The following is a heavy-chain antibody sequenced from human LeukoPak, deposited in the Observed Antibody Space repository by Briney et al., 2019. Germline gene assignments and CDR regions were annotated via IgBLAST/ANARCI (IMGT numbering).Heavy chain of an antibody. D-gene: IGHD6-13*01. CDR3: ARTSSSSWLHYFDY. CDR1: GYSFSNYW. V-gene: IGHV5-51*01. J-gene: IGHJ4*02. Sequence: KHGESLKISCKGSGYSFSNYWIGWVRQMPGKGLEWMGIIFPVDSDTRYSPSFQGQATISADKSISTAYLQWSSLKASDTAIYYCARTSSSSWLHYFDYWGQGTLVTVSS. CDR2: IFPVDSDT.